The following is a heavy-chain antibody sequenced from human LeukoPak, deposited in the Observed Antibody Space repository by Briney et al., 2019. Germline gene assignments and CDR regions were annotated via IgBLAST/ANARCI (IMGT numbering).Heavy chain of an antibody. V-gene: IGHV4-31*03. CDR3: ARGYGYCSSTSCYTVSYFDY. CDR1: GGSISSGGYY. J-gene: IGHJ4*02. D-gene: IGHD2-2*02. CDR2: IYYSGST. Sequence: PSQTLSLTCTVSGGSISSGGYYWSWIRQHPGKGLEWIGYIYYSGSTYYNPSLKSRVTISVDTSKNQFSLKLSSVTAADTAVYYCARGYGYCSSTSCYTVSYFDYWGQGTLVTVSS.